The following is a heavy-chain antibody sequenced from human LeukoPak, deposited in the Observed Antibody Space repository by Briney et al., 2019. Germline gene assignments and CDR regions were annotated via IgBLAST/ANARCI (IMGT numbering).Heavy chain of an antibody. Sequence: GGSVRLSCAASGFTFSSYWMSWLRQAPGKGLEWVANIKQDGSEKYYVDSVKGRFTISRDNAKNSLYLQMNSLRAEDTAVYYCASLTVAGLRDYWGQGTLVTVSS. D-gene: IGHD6-19*01. V-gene: IGHV3-7*01. CDR1: GFTFSSYW. CDR2: IKQDGSEK. J-gene: IGHJ4*02. CDR3: ASLTVAGLRDY.